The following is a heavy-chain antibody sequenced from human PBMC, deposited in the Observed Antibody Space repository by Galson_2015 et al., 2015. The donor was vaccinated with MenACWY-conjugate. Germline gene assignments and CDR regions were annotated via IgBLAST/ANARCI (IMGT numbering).Heavy chain of an antibody. CDR1: GFTFSSYG. V-gene: IGHV3-30*03. J-gene: IGHJ2*01. D-gene: IGHD6-19*01. CDR3: ARSPPPRYSSGWDDYWYFDL. Sequence: SLRLSCAASGFTFSSYGMHWVRQAPGKGLEWVAVISYDGSNKYYADSVKGRFTISRDNSKNTLYLQMNSLRAEDTAVYYCARSPPPRYSSGWDDYWYFDLWGRGTLVTVSS. CDR2: ISYDGSNK.